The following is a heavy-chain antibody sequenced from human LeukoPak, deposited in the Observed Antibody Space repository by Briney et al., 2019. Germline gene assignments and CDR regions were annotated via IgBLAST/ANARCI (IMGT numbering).Heavy chain of an antibody. Sequence: GASVKVSCKASGGTFSSYAISWVRQAPGQGLEWMGRIIPIFGTANYAQKFQGRVTITTDESTSTAYMELSSLRSEDTAVYYRARAVYYDSSGYPTEYFQHWGQGTLVTVSS. V-gene: IGHV1-69*05. J-gene: IGHJ1*01. D-gene: IGHD3-22*01. CDR1: GGTFSSYA. CDR3: ARAVYYDSSGYPTEYFQH. CDR2: IIPIFGTA.